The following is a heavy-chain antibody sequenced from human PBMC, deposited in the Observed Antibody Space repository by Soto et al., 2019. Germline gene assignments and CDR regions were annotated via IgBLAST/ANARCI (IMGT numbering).Heavy chain of an antibody. CDR2: VIPIFGTA. CDR1: GGTFSSYA. D-gene: IGHD6-6*01. J-gene: IGHJ6*02. CDR3: ARGRDRSSAGKGQFCYYYYGMDV. Sequence: QVQLVQSGAEVKKPGSSVKVSCKASGGTFSSYAISWVRQAPGQGLEWMGGVIPIFGTANYAQKFQGRVTITADETTSTAYVVLSRLRCGETGVYYCARGRDRSSAGKGQFCYYYYGMDVWGQGTTVTVSS. V-gene: IGHV1-69*01.